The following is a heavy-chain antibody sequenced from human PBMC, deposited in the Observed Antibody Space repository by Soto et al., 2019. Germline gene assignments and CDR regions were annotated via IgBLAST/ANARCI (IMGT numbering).Heavy chain of an antibody. D-gene: IGHD2-21*02. V-gene: IGHV3-30*18. J-gene: IGHJ4*02. CDR3: AKERVVVTATPDFDF. CDR2: ISYDGSNK. CDR1: GFTFSSYG. Sequence: QVQLVESGGGVVQPGRSLRLSCAASGFTFSSYGMHWVRQAPGKGLEWVAVISYDGSNKYYADSVKGRFTISRDNSKNPLYLQMNSLRAEDTAVYYCAKERVVVTATPDFDFWCQGTLVTVSS.